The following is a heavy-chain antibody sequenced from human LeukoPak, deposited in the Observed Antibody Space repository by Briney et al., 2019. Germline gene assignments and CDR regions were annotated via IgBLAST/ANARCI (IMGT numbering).Heavy chain of an antibody. CDR1: GYTFTSYD. D-gene: IGHD2-2*01. CDR2: MTPNSGDT. CDR3: ARVSCSSTSCPRRDALDV. J-gene: IGHJ3*01. V-gene: IGHV1-8*01. Sequence: ASVKVSCKASGYTFTSYDINWVRQATGQGLEWMGWMTPNSGDTGYAQKFQGRVTMTRNTSISTAYMELSSLRSEDTAVYYCARVSCSSTSCPRRDALDVWGQGTMVTVSS.